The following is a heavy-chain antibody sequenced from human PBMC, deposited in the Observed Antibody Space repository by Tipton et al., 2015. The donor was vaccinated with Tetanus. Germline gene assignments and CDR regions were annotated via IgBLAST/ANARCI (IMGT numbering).Heavy chain of an antibody. Sequence: LRLSCAVYVGSFSGYYWSWIRQPPGKGLEWIGEINHSGGTNYNPSLKSRVTISIDTSKNQFSLKLNSVPAADTAVYYCARAGQRSTSWHYWFDPWGQGTLVTVSS. D-gene: IGHD2-2*01. V-gene: IGHV4-34*01. J-gene: IGHJ5*02. CDR1: VGSFSGYY. CDR2: INHSGGT. CDR3: ARAGQRSTSWHYWFDP.